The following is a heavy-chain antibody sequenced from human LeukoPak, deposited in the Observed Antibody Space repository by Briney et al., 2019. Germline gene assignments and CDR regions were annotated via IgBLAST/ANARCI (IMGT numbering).Heavy chain of an antibody. V-gene: IGHV1-3*01. CDR1: GYTFTSYA. CDR2: INAGNGNT. J-gene: IGHJ4*02. Sequence: VASVTVSCKASGYTFTSYAMHWVRQAPGQRLEWMGWINAGNGNTKYSQKFQGRVTMTRNTSISTAYMELSSLRSEDTAVYYCARAAAFGGVITNHWGQGTLVTVSS. D-gene: IGHD3-16*02. CDR3: ARAAAFGGVITNH.